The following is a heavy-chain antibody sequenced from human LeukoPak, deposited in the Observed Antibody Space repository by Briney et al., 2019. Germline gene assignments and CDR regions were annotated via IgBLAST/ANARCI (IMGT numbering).Heavy chain of an antibody. J-gene: IGHJ4*02. CDR3: AKGYGYGSY. CDR1: GFTFSSYG. Sequence: GGSLRLSCAASGFTFSSYGMHWVRQAPGKGLEWVAVISYDGSNKYYADSVKGRFTISRDNSKNTLYLQMNSLRAEDTAVYYCAKGYGYGSYWGQGTLVTVSS. D-gene: IGHD5-18*01. V-gene: IGHV3-30*18. CDR2: ISYDGSNK.